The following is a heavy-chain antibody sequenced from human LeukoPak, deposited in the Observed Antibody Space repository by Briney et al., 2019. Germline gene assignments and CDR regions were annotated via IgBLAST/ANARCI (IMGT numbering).Heavy chain of an antibody. CDR2: ISSRSAHI. V-gene: IGHV3-21*01. D-gene: IGHD2-2*01. J-gene: IGHJ6*02. CDR1: DSTFGSFS. Sequence: AGGCLRLSCAASDSTFGSFSMRWVRQAPGKGLFWVAAISSRSAHIYYADSVKGRFTISRDNAKKSLYLEMNNLRADDTAVYYCARDRSTSRYYHGMDVWGPGTTVIVSS. CDR3: ARDRSTSRYYHGMDV.